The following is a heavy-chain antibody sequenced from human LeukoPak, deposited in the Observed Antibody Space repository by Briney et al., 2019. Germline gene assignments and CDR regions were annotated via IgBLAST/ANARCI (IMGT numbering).Heavy chain of an antibody. CDR2: IYYSGSSKYNL. CDR1: GASISSYY. D-gene: IGHD3-10*01. J-gene: IGHJ4*02. Sequence: SETLSLTCTVSGASISSYYWSWIRQPPGKGLEWIGYIYYSGSSKYNLNYTPSLTSRVPISADTPEKRLSLRLCSVTAADTALYYCARLGESGSGSYPIDYWGQGTLVTVSS. V-gene: IGHV4-59*08. CDR3: ARLGESGSGSYPIDY.